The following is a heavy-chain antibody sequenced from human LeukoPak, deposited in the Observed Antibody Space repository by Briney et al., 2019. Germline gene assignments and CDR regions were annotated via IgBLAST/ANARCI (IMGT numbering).Heavy chain of an antibody. V-gene: IGHV4-61*02. J-gene: IGHJ3*02. CDR2: IYTSGST. CDR1: GGSISSGSYY. Sequence: SETLSLTCTVSGGSISSGSYYWSWIRQPAGKGLEWIGRIYTSGSTNYNPSLKSRVTISVDTSKNRFSLKLSSVTAADTAVYYCARATLAGRDDAFDIWGQGTMVTVSS. CDR3: ARATLAGRDDAFDI. D-gene: IGHD3-10*01.